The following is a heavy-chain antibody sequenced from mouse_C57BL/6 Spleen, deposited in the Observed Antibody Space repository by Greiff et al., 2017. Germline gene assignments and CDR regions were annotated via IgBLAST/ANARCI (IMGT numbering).Heavy chain of an antibody. CDR2: FWPGGGT. CDR3: ARTTLGSSFDY. Sequence: VKLQESGPGLVAPSRTLSITCTASGSSLTSYPIGWVPQPPGKGLECLGVFWPGGGTNYNSPLKSRLSISKDNSKSQVFLKMNSLQTDDTARYYCARTTLGSSFDYWGQGTTLTVSS. V-gene: IGHV2-9-1*01. D-gene: IGHD1-1*01. CDR1: GSSLTSYP. J-gene: IGHJ2*01.